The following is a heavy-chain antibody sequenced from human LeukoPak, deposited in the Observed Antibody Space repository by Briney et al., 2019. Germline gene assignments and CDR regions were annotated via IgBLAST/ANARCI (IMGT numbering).Heavy chain of an antibody. CDR3: ARGEGARDGYNYEGPFYFDY. J-gene: IGHJ4*02. V-gene: IGHV4-59*12. CDR1: GGSFSGYY. D-gene: IGHD5-24*01. Sequence: SETLSLTCAVYGGSFSGYYWSWIRQPPGKGLEWIGYIFYSGSTNYNPSLKSRVTMSVDTSKNQFSLKLSSVTAADTAVYYCARGEGARDGYNYEGPFYFDYWGQGTLVTVSS. CDR2: IFYSGST.